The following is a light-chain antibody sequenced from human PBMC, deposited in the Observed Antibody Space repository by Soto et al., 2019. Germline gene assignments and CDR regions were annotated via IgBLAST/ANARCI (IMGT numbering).Light chain of an antibody. V-gene: IGLV2-23*03. CDR3: CSYAGSSTFVYV. CDR1: SSDVGSYNL. CDR2: EGS. Sequence: QSVLTQPASVSGSPGQPITLSCTGTSSDVGSYNLVSWYQQHPGKAPKLMIYEGSKRPSGVSNRFSGSKSGNTASLTISGLQAEDEADYYCCSYAGSSTFVYVFGTGTKVTVL. J-gene: IGLJ1*01.